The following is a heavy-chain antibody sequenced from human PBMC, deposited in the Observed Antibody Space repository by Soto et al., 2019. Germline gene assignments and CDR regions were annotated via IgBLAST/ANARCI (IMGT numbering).Heavy chain of an antibody. D-gene: IGHD1-26*01. J-gene: IGHJ4*02. V-gene: IGHV1-18*01. CDR2: ISAYNTNT. Sequence: ASVKVSCKASGYTFTSYGISWVRQASGQGLEWMGWISAYNTNTNYAQKLQGRVTMTTDTSTSTSYMELRSLRSDDTAVYFCARDRLGATGDYWGQGTLVTVSS. CDR3: ARDRLGATGDY. CDR1: GYTFTSYG.